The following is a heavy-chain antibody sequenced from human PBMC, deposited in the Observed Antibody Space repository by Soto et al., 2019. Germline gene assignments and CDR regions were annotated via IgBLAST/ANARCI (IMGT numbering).Heavy chain of an antibody. D-gene: IGHD2-2*02. V-gene: IGHV3-15*01. CDR3: TTDRLYDDPGAFDI. CDR2: IKSKTDGGTT. Sequence: EVQLVESGGGLVQPGGSLRLSCAASGFSFSNAWMSWVRQAPGKGLEWVGRIKSKTDGGTTDYAAPVKGRFTISRDDSKNTLYLQMNSLKTEDTAVYYCTTDRLYDDPGAFDIWGQGTMVTVSS. CDR1: GFSFSNAW. J-gene: IGHJ3*02.